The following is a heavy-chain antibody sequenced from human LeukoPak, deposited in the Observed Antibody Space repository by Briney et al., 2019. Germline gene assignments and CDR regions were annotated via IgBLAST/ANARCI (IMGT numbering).Heavy chain of an antibody. CDR1: GGTFSSYA. Sequence: SVKVSCKASGGTFSSYAISWVRQAPGQDLEWMGGIIPIFGTANYAQKFQGRVTITADESTSTAYMELRSLRSDDTAVYYCATSPTIAPAGTGDYWGQGTLVTVSS. CDR3: ATSPTIAPAGTGDY. V-gene: IGHV1-69*13. CDR2: IIPIFGTA. D-gene: IGHD6-13*01. J-gene: IGHJ4*02.